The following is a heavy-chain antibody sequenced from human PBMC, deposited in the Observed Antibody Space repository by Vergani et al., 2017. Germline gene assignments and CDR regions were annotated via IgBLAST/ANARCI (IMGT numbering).Heavy chain of an antibody. CDR3: ARRSGIVYDIFSGTQYFFDF. CDR1: NDSVSNTFYY. J-gene: IGHJ4*02. V-gene: IGHV4-39*01. Sequence: QVQLQESGPGLVKPSETLSLTCTVSNDSVSNTFYYWGWIRQTPGKGLEWIGRIYYSGSTYYNPSLESRVTMSVDTSKSQFSLKLSSVTAADTAVYYCARRSGIVYDIFSGTQYFFDFWGQGTLVTVSS. D-gene: IGHD3-9*01. CDR2: IYYSGST.